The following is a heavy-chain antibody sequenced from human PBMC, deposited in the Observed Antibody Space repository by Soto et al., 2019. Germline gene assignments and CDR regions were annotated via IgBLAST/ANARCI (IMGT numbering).Heavy chain of an antibody. Sequence: GSLRLSCAASGFTVSSNYMSWVRQAPGKGLEWVSVIYSGGSTYYADSVKGRFTISRDNSKNTLYLQMNSLRAEDTAVYYCAKEVWSGPIYVWGQGTTVTVSS. CDR1: GFTVSSNY. D-gene: IGHD3-3*01. J-gene: IGHJ6*02. CDR3: AKEVWSGPIYV. CDR2: IYSGGST. V-gene: IGHV3-66*01.